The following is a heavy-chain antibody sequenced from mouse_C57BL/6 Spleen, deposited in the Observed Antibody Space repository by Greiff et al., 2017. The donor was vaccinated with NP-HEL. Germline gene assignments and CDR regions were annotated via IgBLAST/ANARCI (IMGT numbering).Heavy chain of an antibody. CDR2: IDPSDSYT. D-gene: IGHD3-2*02. CDR3: ARDRETAQATEFDY. V-gene: IGHV1-69*01. CDR1: GYTFTSYW. Sequence: QVQLQQPGAELVMPGASVKLSCKASGYTFTSYWMHWVKQRPGQGLEWIGEIDPSDSYTNYNQKFKGKSTLTVDKSSSTAYMQLSSLTSEDSAVYYCARDRETAQATEFDYWGQGTTLTVSS. J-gene: IGHJ2*01.